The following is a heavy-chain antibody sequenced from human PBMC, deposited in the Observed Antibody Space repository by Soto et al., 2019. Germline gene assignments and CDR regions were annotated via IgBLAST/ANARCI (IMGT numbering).Heavy chain of an antibody. CDR2: TRNKANSYTT. CDR1: GFTFSDHY. CDR3: ASVDGTPTMTGDYYYYGLDV. J-gene: IGHJ6*02. D-gene: IGHD4-17*01. V-gene: IGHV3-72*01. Sequence: VGSLRLSCAASGFTFSDHYMDWVRQAPGKGLEWVGRTRNKANSYTTEYAASVKGRFTISRDDSKNSLYLQMNSLKAEDTAVYYCASVDGTPTMTGDYYYYGLDVWGQGTTVTVSS.